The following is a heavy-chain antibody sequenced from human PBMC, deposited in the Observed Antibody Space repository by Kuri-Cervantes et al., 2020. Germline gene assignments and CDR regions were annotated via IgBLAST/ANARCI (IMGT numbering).Heavy chain of an antibody. CDR3: AKDILYSSSWSGAFDI. D-gene: IGHD6-13*01. CDR2: IYYSGST. V-gene: IGHV4-59*01. J-gene: IGHJ3*02. Sequence: GSLRLSCTVSGGSISSYYWSWIRQPPGKGLEWIGYIYYSGSTNYNPSLKSRVTISVDTSKNQFSLKLSSVTAADTAVYYCAKDILYSSSWSGAFDIWGQGTMVTVSS. CDR1: GGSISSYY.